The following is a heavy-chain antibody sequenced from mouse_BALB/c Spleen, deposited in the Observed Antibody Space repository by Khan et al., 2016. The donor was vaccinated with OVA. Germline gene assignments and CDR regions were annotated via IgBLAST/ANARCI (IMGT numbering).Heavy chain of an antibody. CDR3: ARSTYRYAFVY. D-gene: IGHD2-14*01. V-gene: IGHV3-8*02. J-gene: IGHJ3*01. CDR1: GDSITTGY. CDR2: IIYTGYT. Sequence: EVQLQESGPSLVKPSQTLSLTCSVTGDSITTGYWNWIRKFPGNKLEYMGYIIYTGYTYYNPSLKSRISITRHTSNNQYSLQLNSVLDEDTATYDCARSTYRYAFVYWGQGTLVTVSA.